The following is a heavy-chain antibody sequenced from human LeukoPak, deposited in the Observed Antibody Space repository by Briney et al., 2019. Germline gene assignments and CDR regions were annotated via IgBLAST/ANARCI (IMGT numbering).Heavy chain of an antibody. CDR1: GYTFTSYG. CDR3: ARVRYQILEYFDH. V-gene: IGHV1-18*01. J-gene: IGHJ4*02. Sequence: WASVKVSCKTSGYTFTSYGISWVRQAPGQGLEWMGWISTYNGNTIYAQKLQGRVTMTTDTSTSTAYMELRSLTSDDTAMYYCARVRYQILEYFDHWGQGTLVTVSS. CDR2: ISTYNGNT. D-gene: IGHD3-9*01.